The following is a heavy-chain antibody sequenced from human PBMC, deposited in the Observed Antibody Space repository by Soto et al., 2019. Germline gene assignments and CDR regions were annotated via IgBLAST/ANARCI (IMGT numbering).Heavy chain of an antibody. CDR1: GFNLGNYA. CDR2: INWNSDKV. Sequence: EVQLVESGGGLVQPGRSLRLSCEVSGFNLGNYAMHWVRQAPGKGLEWVAGINWNSDKVGYAGSVKGRFTISRDNAKSSVYLQMIGLTTDDTARYYCGQDIGGTPYYFDSWGQGILVTVCS. D-gene: IGHD6-25*01. CDR3: GQDIGGTPYYFDS. V-gene: IGHV3-9*01. J-gene: IGHJ4*02.